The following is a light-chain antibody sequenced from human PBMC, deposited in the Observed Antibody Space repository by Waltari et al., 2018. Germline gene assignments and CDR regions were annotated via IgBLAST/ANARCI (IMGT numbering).Light chain of an antibody. Sequence: QSALTQPASVSGSPGQSITISCTGTSSDVGNYDYVSWYQQHPGKAPKLMIYDVTKRPAGVSNRFSGSKSGNTASRTSSGLQAQDEADYYGSSYTTSATLVFGTGTKVTVL. CDR1: SSDVGNYDY. J-gene: IGLJ1*01. CDR3: SSYTTSATLV. V-gene: IGLV2-14*03. CDR2: DVT.